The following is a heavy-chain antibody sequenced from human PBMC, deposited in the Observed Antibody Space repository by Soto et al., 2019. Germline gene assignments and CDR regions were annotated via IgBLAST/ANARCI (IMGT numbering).Heavy chain of an antibody. CDR3: ASEIVIAARLAP. CDR1: GYTFTSYA. CDR2: INAGNGNT. J-gene: IGHJ5*02. D-gene: IGHD6-6*01. Sequence: GASVKVSCKASGYTFTSYAMNWVRQATGQRLEWMGWINAGNGNTKYSQKFQGRVTITRDTSASTAYMELSSLRSEDTAVYYCASEIVIAARLAPWGQGTLVTVSS. V-gene: IGHV1-3*01.